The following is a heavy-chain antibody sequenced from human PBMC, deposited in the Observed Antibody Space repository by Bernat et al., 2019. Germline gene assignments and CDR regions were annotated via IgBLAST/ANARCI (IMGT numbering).Heavy chain of an antibody. CDR1: GFTFSSYG. J-gene: IGHJ4*02. Sequence: QVQLVESGGGVVQPGRSLRLSCAASGFTFSSYGMHWVRQAPGKGLEWVAVISYDGSNKYYADPVKGRFTISRDNSKNTLYLQMNSLRAEDTAVYYCAKATYYDILTGYYDYWGQGTLVTVSS. CDR2: ISYDGSNK. CDR3: AKATYYDILTGYYDY. D-gene: IGHD3-9*01. V-gene: IGHV3-30*18.